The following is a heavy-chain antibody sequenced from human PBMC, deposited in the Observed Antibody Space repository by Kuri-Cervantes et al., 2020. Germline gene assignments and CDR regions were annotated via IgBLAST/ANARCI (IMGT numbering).Heavy chain of an antibody. CDR2: IYYSGST. D-gene: IGHD3-16*02. Sequence: SDTLSLTCTVSGGSISSYYWSWIRQPPGKGLEWIGYIYYSGSTNYNPSLRSRVTISVDTSKNQFSLKLSFVTAADTAVYYCADDYVWGSYLQNWGQGTLVTVSS. CDR1: GGSISSYY. V-gene: IGHV4-59*12. CDR3: ADDYVWGSYLQN. J-gene: IGHJ1*01.